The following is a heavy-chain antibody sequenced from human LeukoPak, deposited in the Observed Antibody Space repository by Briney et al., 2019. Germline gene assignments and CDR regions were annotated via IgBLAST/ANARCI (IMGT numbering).Heavy chain of an antibody. CDR1: GGSISSSSYY. CDR3: ARHAYIENWFDP. J-gene: IGHJ5*02. D-gene: IGHD2-15*01. CDR2: IYYSGST. V-gene: IGHV4-39*01. Sequence: SETLSLTCTVSGGSISSSSYYWGWLRQPPGKGLEWIGSIYYSGSTYSTPSLKTRVTISVHTSKNQFSLKLSSVTAADTAVYYCARHAYIENWFDPWGQGTLVTVSS.